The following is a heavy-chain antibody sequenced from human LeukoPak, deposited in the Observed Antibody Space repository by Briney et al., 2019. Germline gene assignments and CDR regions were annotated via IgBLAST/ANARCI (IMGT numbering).Heavy chain of an antibody. CDR2: ISWNSGSI. D-gene: IGHD1-26*01. Sequence: GGSLRLSCAASGFTFDDYAMHWVRQAPGKGLEWVSGISWNSGSIGYADSVKGRFTISRDNAKNSLYLQMNSLRAEDTALYYCAKDTGYSGSFQXNWFDPWGQGTLVTVSS. J-gene: IGHJ5*02. V-gene: IGHV3-9*01. CDR3: AKDTGYSGSFQXNWFDP. CDR1: GFTFDDYA.